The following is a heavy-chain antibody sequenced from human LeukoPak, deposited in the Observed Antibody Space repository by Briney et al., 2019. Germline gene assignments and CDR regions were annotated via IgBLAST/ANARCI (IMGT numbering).Heavy chain of an antibody. Sequence: SETLSLTCAVYGESFSGYYWSWIRQPPGKGLEWIGEINHSGSTNYNPSLKSRVTISVDTSKNQFSLKLSSVTAADTAVYYCAREGSSSPLHYWGQGTLVTVSS. CDR1: GESFSGYY. D-gene: IGHD6-6*01. V-gene: IGHV4-34*01. CDR3: AREGSSSPLHY. J-gene: IGHJ4*02. CDR2: INHSGST.